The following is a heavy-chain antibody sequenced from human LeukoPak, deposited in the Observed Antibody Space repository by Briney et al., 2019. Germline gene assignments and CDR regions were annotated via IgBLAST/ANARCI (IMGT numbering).Heavy chain of an antibody. Sequence: SETLSLTCTVSGGSISSSSYYWGWIRQPPGKGLEWIGSIYYSGSTYYNPSLKSRVTISVDTSKNQFSLKLSSVTAADTAVYYCARAGSGGSSSYYYYYGMDVWGQGTTVTVSS. J-gene: IGHJ6*02. D-gene: IGHD2-15*01. V-gene: IGHV4-39*07. CDR2: IYYSGST. CDR1: GGSISSSSYY. CDR3: ARAGSGGSSSYYYYYGMDV.